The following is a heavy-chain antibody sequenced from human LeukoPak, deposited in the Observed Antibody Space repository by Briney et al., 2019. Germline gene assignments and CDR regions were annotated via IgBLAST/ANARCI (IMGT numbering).Heavy chain of an antibody. CDR1: GYTFTSYD. J-gene: IGHJ4*02. Sequence: ASVKVSCKASGYTFTSYDINWVRQATGQGLEWMGWMNPNSGNTGYAQKFQGRVTMTRNTSISTAYMELSSLRSEDTAVYYCARSGGLEYYDFWSGYYTQVLFDYWGQGTLVTVSS. CDR3: ARSGGLEYYDFWSGYYTQVLFDY. V-gene: IGHV1-8*01. CDR2: MNPNSGNT. D-gene: IGHD3-3*01.